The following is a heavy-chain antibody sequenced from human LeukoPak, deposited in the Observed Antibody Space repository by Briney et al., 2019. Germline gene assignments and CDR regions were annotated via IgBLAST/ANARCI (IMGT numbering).Heavy chain of an antibody. V-gene: IGHV1-46*01. J-gene: IGHJ4*02. Sequence: ASVKVSCKASGYTFTSYYMHWVRQAPGQGLEWMGIINPSGGSTSYAQKFQGGVTMTRDTSTSTVYMELSSLRSEDTAVYYCARGEEITMIVVVLDYWGQETLVTVSS. CDR2: INPSGGST. D-gene: IGHD3-22*01. CDR3: ARGEEITMIVVVLDY. CDR1: GYTFTSYY.